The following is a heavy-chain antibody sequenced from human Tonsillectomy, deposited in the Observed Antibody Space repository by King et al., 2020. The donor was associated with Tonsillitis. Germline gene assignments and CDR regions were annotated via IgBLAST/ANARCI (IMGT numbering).Heavy chain of an antibody. D-gene: IGHD2-8*01. V-gene: IGHV3-7*01. CDR1: GFTFSSYW. CDR2: IKQAGRGK. J-gene: IGHJ4*02. CDR3: ARDSVLRYYFDY. Sequence: QLVQSGGGLAQPGGSLRLSCAASGFTFSSYWMSWVRQAPGKGLEWVANIKQAGRGKYYVDSVKGRFTISRDNAKKTLHLQMNSLRAEDTAVYYCARDSVLRYYFDYWGQGTLVTVSS.